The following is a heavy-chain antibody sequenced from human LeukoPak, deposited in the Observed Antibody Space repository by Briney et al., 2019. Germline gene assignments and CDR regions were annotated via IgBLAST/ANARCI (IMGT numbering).Heavy chain of an antibody. CDR2: ISSSGSTV. J-gene: IGHJ3*02. V-gene: IGHV3-48*03. CDR3: ARRFDT. CDR1: GFTLSSYE. Sequence: AGSLRLSCAVSGFTLSSYEMNWVRQAQGKGPEWVSYISSSGSTVYYADSVKGRFTISRDNAKNSLILQMNSLRGEDTAVYYCARRFDTWGQGTVVTVSS.